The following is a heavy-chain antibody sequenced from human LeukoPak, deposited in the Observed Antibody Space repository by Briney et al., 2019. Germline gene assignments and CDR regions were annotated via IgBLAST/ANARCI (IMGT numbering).Heavy chain of an antibody. CDR1: GFTFSSYW. CDR3: AKDGIYYGSGSYHTY. D-gene: IGHD3-10*01. CDR2: INSDGSST. V-gene: IGHV3-74*01. J-gene: IGHJ4*02. Sequence: QPGGSLRLSCAASGFTFSSYWMHWVRQAPGKGLVWVSHINSDGSSTNYADSVKGRFTISRDNSKNTLDLQMNSLRAEDTAVYYCAKDGIYYGSGSYHTYWGQGTLVTGSS.